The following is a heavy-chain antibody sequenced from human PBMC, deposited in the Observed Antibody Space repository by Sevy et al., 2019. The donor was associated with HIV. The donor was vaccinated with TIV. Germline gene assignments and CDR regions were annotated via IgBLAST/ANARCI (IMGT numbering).Heavy chain of an antibody. Sequence: GGSVRLSCAASGFTFSSYPMHWVRQAPGKGLEWVAVISYDGSNKYYADSVKGRFTISRDNSKNTLYLQMNSQRGEDKDVYYCARAVMAGRHFDYWGQGTLVTVSS. CDR1: GFTFSSYP. J-gene: IGHJ4*02. CDR3: ARAVMAGRHFDY. V-gene: IGHV3-30-3*01. D-gene: IGHD6-19*01. CDR2: ISYDGSNK.